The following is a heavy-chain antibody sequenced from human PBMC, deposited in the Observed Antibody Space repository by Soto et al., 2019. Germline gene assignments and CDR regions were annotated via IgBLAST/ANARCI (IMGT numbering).Heavy chain of an antibody. CDR1: GGSFSGSY. Sequence: PSETLSLTCAVYGGSFSGSYWNWIRQPPGKGLEWIGYIYYSGSTNYNPSLKSRVAISVDTSKNQFSLKLSSVTAADTAVYYCARDRIGGRPTVIATAGGMDVWGQGTTVTVSS. V-gene: IGHV4-59*01. CDR3: ARDRIGGRPTVIATAGGMDV. D-gene: IGHD2-21*01. J-gene: IGHJ6*02. CDR2: IYYSGST.